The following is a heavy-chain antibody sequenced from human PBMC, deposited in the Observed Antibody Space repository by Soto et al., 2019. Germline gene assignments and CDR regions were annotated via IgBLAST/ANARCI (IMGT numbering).Heavy chain of an antibody. V-gene: IGHV1-18*01. CDR3: VKDRDSNSWPSRDV. CDR2: ISPNSGNT. CDR1: GYTFTRNG. J-gene: IGHJ6*02. Sequence: QVHLVQSGAEVKKPGASVNVSCKTSGYTFTRNGISWVRQAPGQGLEWMGWISPNSGNTRYAQKLQDRVIMTTDTSTSTAYMELRGLRSDGTAVYYCVKDRDSNSWPSRDVWGPGTTVTVPS. D-gene: IGHD3-22*01.